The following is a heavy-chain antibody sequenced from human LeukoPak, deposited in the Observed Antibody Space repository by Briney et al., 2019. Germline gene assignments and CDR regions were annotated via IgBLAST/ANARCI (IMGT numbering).Heavy chain of an antibody. D-gene: IGHD2-2*01. CDR3: ARGGSTIVVVPASNLPSDY. Sequence: GASVKVSCKASGYTFTHYYMHWVRQAPGQGLEWMGWINPNTGDTKYAQKFQDRVTMTRDTSISTAFLELSRLRSDDTAVYYCARGGSTIVVVPASNLPSDYWGQGTLVTVSS. V-gene: IGHV1-2*02. J-gene: IGHJ4*02. CDR2: INPNTGDT. CDR1: GYTFTHYY.